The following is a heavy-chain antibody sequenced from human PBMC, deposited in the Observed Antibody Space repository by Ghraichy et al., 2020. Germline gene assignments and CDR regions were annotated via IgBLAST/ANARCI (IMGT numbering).Heavy chain of an antibody. CDR1: GYTFTGYY. V-gene: IGHV1-2*02. D-gene: IGHD3-10*01. CDR3: AREVLLWFGEEAPPYYYGMDV. Sequence: ASVKVSCKASGYTFTGYYMHWVRQAPGQGLEWMGWINPNSGGTNYAQKFQGRVTMTRDTSISTAYMELSRLRSDDTAVYYCAREVLLWFGEEAPPYYYGMDVWGQGTTVTVSS. CDR2: INPNSGGT. J-gene: IGHJ6*02.